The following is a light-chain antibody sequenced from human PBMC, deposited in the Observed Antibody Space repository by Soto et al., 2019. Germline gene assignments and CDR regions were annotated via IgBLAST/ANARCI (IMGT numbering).Light chain of an antibody. CDR2: DVS. CDR3: SSYTTSNTRQIV. CDR1: SSEVGGYNY. V-gene: IGLV2-14*03. J-gene: IGLJ1*01. Sequence: QSVLTQPASVSGSPGQSITISCTGTSSEVGGYNYVSWYQHHPGKATKLMIFDVSNRPPGVSNRFSGSKSGNTASLTISVLQPEDEADYYCSSYTTSNTRQIVFGTGTKVTVL.